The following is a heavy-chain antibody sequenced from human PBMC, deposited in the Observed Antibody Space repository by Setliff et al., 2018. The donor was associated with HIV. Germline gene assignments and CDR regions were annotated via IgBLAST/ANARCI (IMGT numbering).Heavy chain of an antibody. CDR1: GGTFSSYA. D-gene: IGHD2-15*01. Sequence: SVKVSCKASGGTFSSYAIYWVRQAPGQGLEWMGGTMPISGTPNYAQKFQGRVTITADESTNTAYMELSSLRSEDTAVYYCADTLGYCSGDSCYGYFPLWGQGTLVTVSS. CDR2: TMPISGTP. V-gene: IGHV1-69*13. J-gene: IGHJ1*01. CDR3: ADTLGYCSGDSCYGYFPL.